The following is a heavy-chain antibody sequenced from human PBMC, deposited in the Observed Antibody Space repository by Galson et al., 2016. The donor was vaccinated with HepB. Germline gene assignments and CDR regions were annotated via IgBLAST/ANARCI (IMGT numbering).Heavy chain of an antibody. CDR3: ARDPDTASKVDV. J-gene: IGHJ6*02. CDR1: GFTFSNHY. V-gene: IGHV3-11*01. D-gene: IGHD5-18*01. CDR2: ITSSGSAI. Sequence: SLRLSCAASGFTFSNHYMSWIRQAPGKGLECISRITSSGSAIYYADSVKGRFTISRDNAKNSLYLQMNSLGAEDTAVYYCARDPDTASKVDVWGQGTTVTVSS.